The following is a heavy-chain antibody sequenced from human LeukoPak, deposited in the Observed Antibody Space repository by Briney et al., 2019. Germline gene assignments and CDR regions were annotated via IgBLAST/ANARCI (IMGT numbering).Heavy chain of an antibody. V-gene: IGHV1-8*01. CDR1: GYTFTSYD. J-gene: IGHJ6*02. Sequence: ASVKVSCKASGYTFTSYDINWVRQATGQALEWMGWMNPHSGNTGYAQKFEGRVTMTRNTYISTASMELSSLRCEVRAVYYCARGVRYFDWLLRNYYYYYGMDVWGQGTTVTVSS. CDR3: ARGVRYFDWLLRNYYYYYGMDV. CDR2: MNPHSGNT. D-gene: IGHD3-9*01.